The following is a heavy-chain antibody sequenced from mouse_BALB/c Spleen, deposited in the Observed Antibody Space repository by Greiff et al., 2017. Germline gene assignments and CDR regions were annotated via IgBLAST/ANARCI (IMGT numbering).Heavy chain of an antibody. D-gene: IGHD2-1*01. J-gene: IGHJ2*01. CDR3: AGNWYFDY. CDR1: GYSITSGYY. CDR2: ISYDGSN. V-gene: IGHV3-6*02. Sequence: EVQRVESGPGLVKPSQSLSLTCSVTGYSITSGYYWNWIRQFPGNKLEWMGYISYDGSNNYNPSLKNRISITRDTSKNQFFLKLNSVTTEDTATYYCAGNWYFDYWGQGTTLTVSS.